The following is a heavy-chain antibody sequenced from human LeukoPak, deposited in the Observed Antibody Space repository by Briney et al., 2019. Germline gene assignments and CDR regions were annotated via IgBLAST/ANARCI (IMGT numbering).Heavy chain of an antibody. D-gene: IGHD6-13*01. CDR2: ISAYNGNT. CDR3: ARESPTLYSSSSEFDY. CDR1: GYTFTSYG. Sequence: ASVKVSCKASGYTFTSYGIIWVRQAPGQGLEWMGWISAYNGNTNYAQKLQGRVTMTTDTSTSTAYMELRSLRSDDTAVYYCARESPTLYSSSSEFDYWGQGTLVTVSS. V-gene: IGHV1-18*01. J-gene: IGHJ4*02.